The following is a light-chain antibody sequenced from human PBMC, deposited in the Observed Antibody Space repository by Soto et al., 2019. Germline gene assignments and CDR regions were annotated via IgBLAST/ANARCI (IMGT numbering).Light chain of an antibody. J-gene: IGLJ1*01. CDR1: SSDIGLYNY. V-gene: IGLV2-14*01. Sequence: HSMLNNPASMSVAAGQWITILCTGASSDIGLYNYVSWYQHHPGKAPKLLISEVNIRPSGLSDRFSASKAGNTASLTISGLQPEDEAFYYCSCLSTTSTPIVFGNGTKVTVL. CDR2: EVN. CDR3: SCLSTTSTPIV.